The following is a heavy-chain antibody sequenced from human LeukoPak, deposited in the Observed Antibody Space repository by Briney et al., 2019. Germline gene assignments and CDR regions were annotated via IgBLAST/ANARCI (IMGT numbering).Heavy chain of an antibody. CDR3: ARDGERGELSLYMDY. J-gene: IGHJ4*02. D-gene: IGHD3-16*02. CDR1: GFTVSSNY. Sequence: GGSLRLSCAASGFTVSSNYMSWVRQAPGKGLEWVSVIYSGGSTYYADSAKGRFTISRDNSKNTLYLQMNSLRAEDTAVYYCARDGERGELSLYMDYWGQGTLVTVSS. CDR2: IYSGGST. V-gene: IGHV3-53*01.